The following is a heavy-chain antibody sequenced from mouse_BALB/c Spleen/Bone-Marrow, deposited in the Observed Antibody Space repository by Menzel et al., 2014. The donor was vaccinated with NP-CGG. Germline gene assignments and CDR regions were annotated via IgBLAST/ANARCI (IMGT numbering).Heavy chain of an antibody. D-gene: IGHD2-14*01. CDR3: ARDALYRYDGGYAMDY. V-gene: IGHV5-4*02. CDR1: GFTFSDYY. J-gene: IGHJ4*01. Sequence: EVKLMESGGGLVKPGGSLKLSCAASGFTFSDYYMYWVRQTPEKRLEWVATISDGGSYTYYPDSVKGRFTISRDNAKNNLYLQMSSLKSEDTAMYYCARDALYRYDGGYAMDYWGQGTSVTVSS. CDR2: ISDGGSYT.